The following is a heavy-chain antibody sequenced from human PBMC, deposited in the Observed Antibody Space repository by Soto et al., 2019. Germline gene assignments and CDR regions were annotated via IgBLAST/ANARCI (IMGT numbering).Heavy chain of an antibody. CDR2: IYYSGST. Sequence: QVQLQESGPGLVKPSETLSLTCTVSGGSISSYYWSWIRQPPGKGLEWIGYIYYSGSTNYNPSLTSRVTISVATSKNQFALKLSSVTAADTAVYYCARDRWGEDGSGSYSLDYWGQGTLVTVSS. CDR3: ARDRWGEDGSGSYSLDY. D-gene: IGHD3-10*01. V-gene: IGHV4-59*01. CDR1: GGSISSYY. J-gene: IGHJ4*02.